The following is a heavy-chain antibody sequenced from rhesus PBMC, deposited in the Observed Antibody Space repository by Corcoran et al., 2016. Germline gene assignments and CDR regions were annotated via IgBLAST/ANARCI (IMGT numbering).Heavy chain of an antibody. CDR3: ARALLYGSNPFDY. J-gene: IGHJ4*01. V-gene: IGHV4-173*01. Sequence: QVQLQESGPGLVKPSETLSLTCAVSGGSISSNYWSWIRQPPGEGLVWIGRISGSGGRPAYNPSLKSRFTITTDPSKNQFSLKLSSVTAADTAVYYCARALLYGSNPFDYWGQGVLVTVSS. CDR1: GGSISSNY. CDR2: ISGSGGRP. D-gene: IGHD4-29*01.